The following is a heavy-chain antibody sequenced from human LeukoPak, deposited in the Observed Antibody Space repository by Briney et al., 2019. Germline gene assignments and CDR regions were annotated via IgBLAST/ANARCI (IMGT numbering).Heavy chain of an antibody. D-gene: IGHD3-16*02. V-gene: IGHV3-23*01. Sequence: GGSLRLSCAASGFTFSSYAMSWVRQAPGKGVEWVSAISGSGGSTYYADSVKGRFTISRDNSKNSLYLQMTSLRAEDTAVYYCAKDLFGGDYVWGSYRSLTYFDYWGQGTLVTVSS. CDR1: GFTFSSYA. CDR3: AKDLFGGDYVWGSYRSLTYFDY. CDR2: ISGSGGST. J-gene: IGHJ4*02.